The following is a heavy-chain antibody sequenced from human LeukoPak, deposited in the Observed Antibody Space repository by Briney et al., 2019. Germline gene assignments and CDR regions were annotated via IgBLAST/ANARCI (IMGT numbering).Heavy chain of an antibody. D-gene: IGHD6-19*01. J-gene: IGHJ4*02. V-gene: IGHV3-30*02. CDR1: GFTFTSYG. CDR2: IRYDGSYK. Sequence: GGSLRSSCAASGFTFTSYGMHWVRQPPGKGLEWVAFIRYDGSYKYYADSVKGRFTISRDNSKNTLYLQMNSLRPEDTAVYYCAKGEDVEQWLVRAFDYWGQGTLVTVSS. CDR3: AKGEDVEQWLVRAFDY.